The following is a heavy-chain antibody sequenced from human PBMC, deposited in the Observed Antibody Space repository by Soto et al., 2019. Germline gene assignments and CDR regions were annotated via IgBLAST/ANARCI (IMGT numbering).Heavy chain of an antibody. V-gene: IGHV3-9*01. Sequence: GGSLRLSCASSGFTFVDYAMHWVRQAPGKGLEWVSGISWNSGSIGYADSVKGRFTISRDNAKNSLYLQMNSLRAEDTALYYCAEDITRTYSSSLTGWFDPWGQGTLVTVSS. CDR1: GFTFVDYA. CDR2: ISWNSGSI. D-gene: IGHD6-6*01. J-gene: IGHJ5*02. CDR3: AEDITRTYSSSLTGWFDP.